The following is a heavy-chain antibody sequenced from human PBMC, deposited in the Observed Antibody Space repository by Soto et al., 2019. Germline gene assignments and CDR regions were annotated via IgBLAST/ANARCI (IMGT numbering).Heavy chain of an antibody. CDR1: GYTFSNYG. V-gene: IGHV1-18*01. J-gene: IGHJ6*02. CDR2: ISDYNGNT. D-gene: IGHD3-10*01. CDR3: AREGFYSGSGTYSPPRYYGMDV. Sequence: QVHLVQYGGEVKKPGASVKVSCRASGYTFSNYGISWVRQAPGQGLEWMGWISDYNGNTFYGKKFQGRVTMTTDTPTRTAFMELRSLRSDDTAVYYCAREGFYSGSGTYSPPRYYGMDVWGQGTTVTVSS.